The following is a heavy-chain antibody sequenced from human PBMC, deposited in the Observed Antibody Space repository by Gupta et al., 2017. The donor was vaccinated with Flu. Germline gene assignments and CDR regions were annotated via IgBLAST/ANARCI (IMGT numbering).Heavy chain of an antibody. CDR1: GGSISSGSYY. D-gene: IGHD2-2*02. CDR3: ARARVGRCTSCYTGDSWFDP. V-gene: IGHV4-61*02. J-gene: IGHJ5*02. Sequence: QVQLQESGPGLVKPSQTLSLTCTVSGGSISSGSYYWSWIRQPAGKGLEWIGRIYTSGSTNYNPSLKSRVTISVDTSKNQFSLKLSSVTAADTAVYYCARARVGRCTSCYTGDSWFDPWGQGTLVTVSS. CDR2: IYTSGST.